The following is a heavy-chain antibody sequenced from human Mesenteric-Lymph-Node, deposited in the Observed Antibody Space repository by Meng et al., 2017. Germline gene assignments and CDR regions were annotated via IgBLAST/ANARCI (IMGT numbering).Heavy chain of an antibody. D-gene: IGHD7-27*01. Sequence: GESLKISCAAYGFTFSNYAMHWVRQAPGKGLEWVALISYDGNKKKYPDSVKGRFTLSRDNARNSLFLQLNSLRADDTAVYYCARGHWGLDVWGQGTTVTVSS. J-gene: IGHJ6*02. V-gene: IGHV3-30*04. CDR1: GFTFSNYA. CDR3: ARGHWGLDV. CDR2: ISYDGNKK.